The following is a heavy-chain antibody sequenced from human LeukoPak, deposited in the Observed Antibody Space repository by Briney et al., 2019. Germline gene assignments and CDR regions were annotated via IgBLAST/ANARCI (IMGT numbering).Heavy chain of an antibody. CDR3: ARVVAGHFSGWYYYYYGMDV. CDR1: GGSISGSSYH. Sequence: PSETLSLTCTVSGGSISGSSYHWGWIRQPPGKGLEWIGSINYRGHTYYNPSLKSRVTISVDTSKNQFSLKLSSVTAADTAVYYCARVVAGHFSGWYYYYYGMDVWGQGTTVTVSS. D-gene: IGHD6-19*01. J-gene: IGHJ6*02. V-gene: IGHV4-39*07. CDR2: INYRGHT.